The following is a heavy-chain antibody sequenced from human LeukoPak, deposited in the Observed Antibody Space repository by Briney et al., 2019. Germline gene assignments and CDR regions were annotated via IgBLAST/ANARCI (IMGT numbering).Heavy chain of an antibody. CDR1: GYTFTGYY. CDR3: ARPGDSSGYYSI. CDR2: INPNSGGT. D-gene: IGHD3-22*01. J-gene: IGHJ4*02. V-gene: IGHV1-2*02. Sequence: ASVKVSCKASGYTFTGYYMHWVRQAPGQGLEWMGWINPNSGGTNYAQKFQGRVTMTRDTSISTAYMGLSRLRSDGTAVYYCARPGDSSGYYSIWGQGTLVTVSS.